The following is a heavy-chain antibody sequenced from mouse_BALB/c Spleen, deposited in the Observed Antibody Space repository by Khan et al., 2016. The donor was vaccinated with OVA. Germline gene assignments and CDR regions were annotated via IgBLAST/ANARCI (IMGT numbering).Heavy chain of an antibody. CDR3: TRTGYGAFAY. Sequence: QVQLKQSGAELVKPGASVRLSCKASGYTFTSYYLYWVKQRPGHGLEWIGDINPSNGGTNFNENFKTKATLTVDKSSSTAYMQLSSLTSEDSAGYYGTRTGYGAFAYWGQGTLVTVSA. J-gene: IGHJ3*01. V-gene: IGHV1S81*02. CDR2: INPSNGGT. D-gene: IGHD1-1*02. CDR1: GYTFTSYY.